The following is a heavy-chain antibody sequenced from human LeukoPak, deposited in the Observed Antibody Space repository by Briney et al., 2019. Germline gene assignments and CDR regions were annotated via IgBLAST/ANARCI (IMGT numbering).Heavy chain of an antibody. CDR1: GDSVSSNSAA. D-gene: IGHD2-2*01. Sequence: SQTLSLTCALSGDSVSSNSAAWNWSRQSPSRGLEWLGRTYYKPKWYNDYAVSVKSRMTINPDTSKNHFSLQLNSVTPEDTAVYYCARGGCSSTSCRRYFDYWGQGTLVTVSS. CDR3: ARGGCSSTSCRRYFDY. J-gene: IGHJ4*02. V-gene: IGHV6-1*01. CDR2: TYYKPKWYN.